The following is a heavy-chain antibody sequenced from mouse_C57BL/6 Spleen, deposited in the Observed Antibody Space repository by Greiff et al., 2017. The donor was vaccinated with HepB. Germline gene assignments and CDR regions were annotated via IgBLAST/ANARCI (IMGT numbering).Heavy chain of an antibody. D-gene: IGHD1-1*01. CDR2: INPNNGGT. Sequence: EVQGVESGPELVKPGASVKMSCKASGYTFTDYNMHWVKQSHGKSLEWIGYINPNNGGTSYNQKFKGKATLTVNKSSSTAYMELRILTSEDSAVYYCARSSPFDYWGQGTTLTVSS. J-gene: IGHJ2*01. V-gene: IGHV1-22*01. CDR1: GYTFTDYN. CDR3: ARSSPFDY.